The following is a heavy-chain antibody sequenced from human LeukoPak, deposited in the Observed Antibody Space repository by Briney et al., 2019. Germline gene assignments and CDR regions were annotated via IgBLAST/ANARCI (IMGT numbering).Heavy chain of an antibody. CDR3: AKEGTFRVGSMDV. J-gene: IGHJ6*02. CDR2: ISGGGDST. CDR1: GFTFSTYA. D-gene: IGHD2/OR15-2a*01. Sequence: GGSLRLSRAASGFTFSTYAMSWVRQAPGKGLEWVSTISGGGDSTYYTDSVKGWFAISRDNSKNTLYLQMNSLRAEDTAVYYCAKEGTFRVGSMDVWGQGTTVTVSS. V-gene: IGHV3-23*01.